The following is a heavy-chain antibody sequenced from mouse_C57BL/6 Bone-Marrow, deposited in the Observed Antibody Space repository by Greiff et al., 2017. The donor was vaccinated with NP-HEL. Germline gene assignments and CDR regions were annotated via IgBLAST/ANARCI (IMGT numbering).Heavy chain of an antibody. CDR2: IYPGSGSI. D-gene: IGHD2-4*01. CDR1: GYTFTEYT. J-gene: IGHJ1*03. CDR3: ASHGGDYDGDWYFDV. V-gene: IGHV1-62-2*01. Sequence: VQLQESGAELVKPGASVKLSCKASGYTFTEYTIHWVKQRPGQGLEWIGWIYPGSGSIKYNEKFKDKATLTADKSSSTVYMELSRLTSEDSAVYFCASHGGDYDGDWYFDVWGTGTTVTVSS.